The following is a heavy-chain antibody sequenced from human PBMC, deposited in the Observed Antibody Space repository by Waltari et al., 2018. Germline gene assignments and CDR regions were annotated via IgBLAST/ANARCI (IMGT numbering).Heavy chain of an antibody. CDR3: ATDRLGLYCSGGSCYSDY. V-gene: IGHV3-23*01. Sequence: EVQLLESGGGLVQPGGSLRLSCAASGFTFSSYAMSWVRQAPGKGLEWVSAISGSGGSTYYADSVKGRFTISRDNSKNPLYLQMNSLRAEDTAVYYCATDRLGLYCSGGSCYSDYWGQGTQVTVSS. CDR2: ISGSGGST. D-gene: IGHD2-15*01. J-gene: IGHJ4*02. CDR1: GFTFSSYA.